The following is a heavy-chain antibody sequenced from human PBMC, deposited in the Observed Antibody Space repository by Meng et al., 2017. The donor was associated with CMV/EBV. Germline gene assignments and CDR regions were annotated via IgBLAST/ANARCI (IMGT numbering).Heavy chain of an antibody. Sequence: GGSLRLSCVASGLIFGTKNINWVRQAPGKGPEWVASITSSGLNVYYADSVRGRFAISRDNAKNSLYLQMNSLRAEDTAVYYCARDCSSTTGGMDVWGQGTTVTVSS. CDR2: ITSSGLNV. CDR1: GLIFGTKN. CDR3: ARDCSSTTGGMDV. J-gene: IGHJ6*02. V-gene: IGHV3-21*01. D-gene: IGHD2-2*01.